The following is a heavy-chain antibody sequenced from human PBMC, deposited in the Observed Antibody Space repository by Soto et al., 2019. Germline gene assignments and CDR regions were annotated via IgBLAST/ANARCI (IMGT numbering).Heavy chain of an antibody. CDR3: ARDTGEQWLVGFDY. CDR1: GYTFTDYA. CDR2: INAGNGHT. V-gene: IGHV1-3*01. J-gene: IGHJ4*02. D-gene: IGHD6-19*01. Sequence: QVQLVQSGAEVKKPGASMKVSCKASGYTFTDYAIHWVRQAPGQRLEWLGWINAGNGHTKYSQKFQGRVTITRDRPVSTVYMEVSRLKSEDTAVYFCARDTGEQWLVGFDYWGQGTLVTVSS.